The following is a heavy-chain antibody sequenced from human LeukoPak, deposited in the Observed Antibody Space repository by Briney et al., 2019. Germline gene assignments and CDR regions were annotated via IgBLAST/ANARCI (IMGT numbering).Heavy chain of an antibody. CDR2: IKQDGSER. CDR3: AKRGVVIRVILVGFHKEAYYFDS. CDR1: GFTFSSYA. J-gene: IGHJ4*02. V-gene: IGHV3-7*03. Sequence: GGSLRLSCEASGFTFSSYAMSWVRQAPGKGLEWVANIKQDGSERDYVDSVKGRFTISRDDAKNSLYLQMNSLRAEDTAVYFCAKRGVVIRVILVGFHKEAYYFDSWGQGALVTVSS. D-gene: IGHD3-22*01.